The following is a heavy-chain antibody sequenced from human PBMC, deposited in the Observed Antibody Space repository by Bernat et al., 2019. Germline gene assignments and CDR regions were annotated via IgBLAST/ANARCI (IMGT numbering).Heavy chain of an antibody. J-gene: IGHJ4*02. CDR2: ISYDGSNK. Sequence: QVQLVESGGGVVQPGRSLRLSCAASGFTFSSYAMHWVRQAPGKGLEWVAVISYDGSNKYYADSVKGRFTISRDNSKNTLYLQMNSLRAEDTAVYYCARATLWGQGTLVTVYS. V-gene: IGHV3-30-3*01. CDR3: ARATL. CDR1: GFTFSSYA.